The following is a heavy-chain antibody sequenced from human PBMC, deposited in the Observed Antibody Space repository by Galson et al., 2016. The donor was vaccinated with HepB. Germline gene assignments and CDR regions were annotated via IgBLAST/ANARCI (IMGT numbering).Heavy chain of an antibody. CDR1: GFKFDDYV. V-gene: IGHV3-9*01. D-gene: IGHD2-15*01. CDR2: ISWNSDNV. J-gene: IGHJ4*02. CDR3: AKGALTGGSPIDY. Sequence: LRLSCAATGFKFDDYVMVWVRQAPGKGLEWVSGISWNSDNVAYADSVKGRFTISRDNAKNSVYLQMNSLRAEDTALYYCAKGALTGGSPIDYWGQGTMVTVSS.